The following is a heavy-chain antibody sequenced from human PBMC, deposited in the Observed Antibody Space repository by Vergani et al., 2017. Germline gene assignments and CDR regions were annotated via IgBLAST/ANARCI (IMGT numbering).Heavy chain of an antibody. J-gene: IGHJ3*02. D-gene: IGHD2-2*02. Sequence: QLQLQESVPGLVKPSETLSLTCTVSGGSISSSSYYWGWIRQPPGKGLEWSGSIYYSGSTYYTPSLKSRVTISVDTSKNQFSLKLSSVTAADTAVYYCARRIVVVPAAIHAAFDIWGQGTMVTVSS. CDR1: GGSISSSSYY. V-gene: IGHV4-39*01. CDR2: IYYSGST. CDR3: ARRIVVVPAAIHAAFDI.